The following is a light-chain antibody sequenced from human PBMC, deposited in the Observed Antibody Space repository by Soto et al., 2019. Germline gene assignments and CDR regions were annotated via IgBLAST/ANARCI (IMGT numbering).Light chain of an antibody. Sequence: QSALPQPPSASGAPGQSVTISCTGNSNDVGHSSFISWYQQHPGKGPKLIIYEVSKRPSGVPDRFSGSKSGNTASLSVSGLQDEDEADYFCNAQADNGKHVFGTGTKVTVL. CDR3: NAQADNGKHV. V-gene: IGLV2-8*01. CDR1: SNDVGHSSF. CDR2: EVS. J-gene: IGLJ1*01.